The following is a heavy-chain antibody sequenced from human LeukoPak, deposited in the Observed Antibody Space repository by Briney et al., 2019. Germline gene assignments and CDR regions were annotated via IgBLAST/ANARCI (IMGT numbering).Heavy chain of an antibody. CDR3: ARLRHNGYSYGYVDY. V-gene: IGHV4-4*02. D-gene: IGHD5-18*01. J-gene: IGHJ4*02. CDR2: IYHSGST. Sequence: PSGTLSLTCAVSGGSISSSNWWSWVRQPPGKGLEWIGEIYHSGSTNYNPSLKSRVTISVDKSKNQFSLKLSSVTAADTAVYYCARLRHNGYSYGYVDYWGQGTLVTVSS. CDR1: GGSISSSNW.